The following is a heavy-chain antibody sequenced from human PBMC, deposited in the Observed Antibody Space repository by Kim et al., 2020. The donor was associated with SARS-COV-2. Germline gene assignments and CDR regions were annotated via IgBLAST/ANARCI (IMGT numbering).Heavy chain of an antibody. J-gene: IGHJ4*02. D-gene: IGHD2-8*01. CDR3: ARVHASTRTKGEGFETDVLMVYATDYGDYGHQDY. Sequence: GGSLRLSCAASGFTFSSYWMHWVRQAPGKGLVWVSRINSDGSSTSYAHSVKGRFTISRDNAKNTLYLQMNSLRAEDTAVYYCARVHASTRTKGEGFETDVLMVYATDYGDYGHQDYCGQGTLVTVSS. V-gene: IGHV3-74*01. CDR2: INSDGSST. CDR1: GFTFSSYW.